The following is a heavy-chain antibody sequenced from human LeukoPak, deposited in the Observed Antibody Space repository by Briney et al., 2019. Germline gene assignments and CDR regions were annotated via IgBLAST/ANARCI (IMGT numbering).Heavy chain of an antibody. CDR3: AKEGYDDFWSGYYPPPGAFDI. J-gene: IGHJ3*02. V-gene: IGHV3-23*01. Sequence: PGGSLRLSCAASGFTFSSYAMSWVRQAPGKGREWVSAISGSGGSTYYADSVKGRFTISRDNSKNTLYLQMNSLRAEDTAVYYCAKEGYDDFWSGYYPPPGAFDIWGQGTMVTVSS. D-gene: IGHD3-3*01. CDR2: ISGSGGST. CDR1: GFTFSSYA.